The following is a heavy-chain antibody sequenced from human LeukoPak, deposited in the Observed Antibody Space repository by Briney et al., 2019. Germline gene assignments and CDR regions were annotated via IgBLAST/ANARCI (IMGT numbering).Heavy chain of an antibody. CDR2: IYYSGST. CDR1: GYSISRGYY. D-gene: IGHD2-15*01. CDR3: ARDDGYCSGGSCSLGY. V-gene: IGHV4-38-2*02. J-gene: IGHJ4*02. Sequence: SETLSLTCTVSGYSISRGYYWGWIRQPPGKGLEWIGSIYYSGSTYYNPSLKSRVTISVDTSKNQFSLKLSSVTAADTAVYYCARDDGYCSGGSCSLGYWGQGTLVTVSS.